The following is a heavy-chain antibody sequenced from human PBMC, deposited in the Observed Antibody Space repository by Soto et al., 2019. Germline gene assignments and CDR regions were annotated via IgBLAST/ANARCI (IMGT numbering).Heavy chain of an antibody. CDR3: ARADDFWSGYPHYYYYGMDV. CDR2: ISYDGSNK. V-gene: IGHV3-30-3*01. CDR1: GFTFSSYA. D-gene: IGHD3-3*01. Sequence: QVQLVESGGGVVQPGRSLRLSCAASGFTFSSYAMHWVRQAPGKGLEGVAVISYDGSNKYYADSVKGRFTISRDNSKNTLYLQMNSLRAEDTAVYYCARADDFWSGYPHYYYYGMDVWGQGTTVTVSS. J-gene: IGHJ6*02.